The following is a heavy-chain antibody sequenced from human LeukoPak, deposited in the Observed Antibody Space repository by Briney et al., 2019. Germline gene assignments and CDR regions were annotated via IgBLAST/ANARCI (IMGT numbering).Heavy chain of an antibody. Sequence: GGSLRLSCAASGFTFSSYWMRWVRQAPGKGLEWVANIKQDGSEKYYVDSVKGRFTISRDNAKNSLYLQMNSLRAEDTAVYYCARALWGYNYYDSSGYLDYWGQGTLVTVSS. D-gene: IGHD3-22*01. CDR1: GFTFSSYW. CDR2: IKQDGSEK. V-gene: IGHV3-7*01. CDR3: ARALWGYNYYDSSGYLDY. J-gene: IGHJ4*02.